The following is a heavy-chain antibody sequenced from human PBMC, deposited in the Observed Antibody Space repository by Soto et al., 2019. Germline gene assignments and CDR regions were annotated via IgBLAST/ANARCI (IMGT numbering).Heavy chain of an antibody. CDR2: IFPIDSDT. CDR3: ATPGGRDFNDFDD. CDR1: GYTFTRNS. J-gene: IGHJ4*01. D-gene: IGHD2-21*02. Sequence: GGALKISCKGSGYTFTRNSIGWVRQMPGKGLEWMGVIFPIDSDTSYSASSQGNVTISADNSISTPYLQWSSLKASDNAIYYCATPGGRDFNDFDDWGQGTLVTVSS. V-gene: IGHV5-51*01.